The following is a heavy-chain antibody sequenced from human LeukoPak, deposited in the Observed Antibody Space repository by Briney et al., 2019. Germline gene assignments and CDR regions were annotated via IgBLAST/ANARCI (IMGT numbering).Heavy chain of an antibody. J-gene: IGHJ4*02. D-gene: IGHD3-22*01. CDR3: ARGGTWFPFDY. CDR2: IYYSGST. CDR1: GGSISSYY. V-gene: IGHV4-59*01. Sequence: SETLSLTCTVAGGSISSYYWSWIRQPPGKGLEWIGYIYYSGSTNYNPSLKSRVTISVDTSKNQFSLKLSSVTAADTAVYYCARGGTWFPFDYWGQGTLVTVSS.